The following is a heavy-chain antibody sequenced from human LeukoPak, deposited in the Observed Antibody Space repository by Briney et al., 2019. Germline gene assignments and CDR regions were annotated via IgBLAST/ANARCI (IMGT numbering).Heavy chain of an antibody. Sequence: SETLSLTCTVSGGSISSYYWSWIRQPPGKGLEWIGYTYYSGSTNYNPSLKSRVTISVDTSKNQFSLKLSSVTAADTAVYYCARGSLYYFDYWGQGTLVTVSS. V-gene: IGHV4-59*01. CDR3: ARGSLYYFDY. CDR1: GGSISSYY. D-gene: IGHD3-10*01. CDR2: TYYSGST. J-gene: IGHJ4*02.